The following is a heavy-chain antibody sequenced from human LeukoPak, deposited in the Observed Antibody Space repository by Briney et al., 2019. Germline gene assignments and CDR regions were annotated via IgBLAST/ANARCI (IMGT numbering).Heavy chain of an antibody. V-gene: IGHV1-8*03. J-gene: IGHJ6*03. CDR3: ARGTYYYDSSGYYYSGLYYYMDV. D-gene: IGHD3-22*01. CDR1: GYTFTSYD. Sequence: ASVKVSCKASGYTFTSYDINWVRQATGQGLEWMGWMNPNSGNTGYAQKFQGRVTITRNTSISTAYMELSSLRSEDTAVYYCARGTYYYDSSGYYYSGLYYYMDVWGKGTTVTVSS. CDR2: MNPNSGNT.